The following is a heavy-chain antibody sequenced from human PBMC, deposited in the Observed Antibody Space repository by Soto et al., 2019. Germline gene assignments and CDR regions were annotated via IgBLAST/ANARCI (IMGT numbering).Heavy chain of an antibody. J-gene: IGHJ5*02. CDR3: ARVLYGSGSWFDP. Sequence: QVQLVQSGAEVKKPGSSVKVSCKASGGTFSSYAISWVRQAPGQGLEWMGGIIPIFGTANYAQKFQGRVKITADESTSTDYMEMRSMRSEDTAVYYCARVLYGSGSWFDPWGQGTLVTVSS. D-gene: IGHD3-10*01. CDR2: IIPIFGTA. CDR1: GGTFSSYA. V-gene: IGHV1-69*12.